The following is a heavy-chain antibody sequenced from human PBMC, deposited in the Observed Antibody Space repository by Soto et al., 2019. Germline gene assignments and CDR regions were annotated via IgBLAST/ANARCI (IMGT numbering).Heavy chain of an antibody. CDR3: TTDSYSTIIIVRFDY. CDR2: IKSKTDGGTT. CDR1: GFTFSNVW. Sequence: GGSLRLSCAASGFTFSNVWMNWVRQAPGKGLEWVGRIKSKTDGGTTDYAEPVKGRFAISRDDSNNMVYLQMNSLKIEDTAVYYCTTDSYSTIIIVRFDYWGHGTLVNVSS. D-gene: IGHD3-22*01. V-gene: IGHV3-15*07. J-gene: IGHJ4*01.